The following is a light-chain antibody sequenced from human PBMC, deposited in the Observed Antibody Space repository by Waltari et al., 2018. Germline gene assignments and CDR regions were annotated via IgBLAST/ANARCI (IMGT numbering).Light chain of an antibody. CDR2: WAS. V-gene: IGKV4-1*01. J-gene: IGKJ2*01. Sequence: DIVMTQSPDSLAVSLGERATINCKSSQSVLFNSKNKKYLAWNQQKRGQPPNLLIYWASTRESGFPDRFSGSGSGTDFALTISSLQAEDVAVYYCQQYFNTPYTFGQGTKLEIK. CDR3: QQYFNTPYT. CDR1: QSVLFNSKNKKY.